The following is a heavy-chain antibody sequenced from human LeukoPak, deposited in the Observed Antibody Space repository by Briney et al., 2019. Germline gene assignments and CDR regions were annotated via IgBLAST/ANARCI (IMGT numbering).Heavy chain of an antibody. J-gene: IGHJ4*02. CDR2: ISSSSSYI. CDR3: RRDRNPNYALLYSIVGPDYGFDY. V-gene: IGHV3-21*01. Sequence: PGGSLRLSCADSGANFSSYSMNWVRQAPGKGLEWVSSISSSSSYIYYADSVKGRFTISRDNAKNSLYLQMNSLRAEDTAVYYCRRDRNPNYALLYSIVGPDYGFDYWGQGTLVTVSS. CDR1: GANFSSYS. D-gene: IGHD3-10*01.